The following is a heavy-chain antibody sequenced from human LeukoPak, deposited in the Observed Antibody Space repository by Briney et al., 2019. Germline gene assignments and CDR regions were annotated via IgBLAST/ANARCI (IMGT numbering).Heavy chain of an antibody. CDR3: ARRGVVTFDY. V-gene: IGHV4-59*08. CDR1: GGSISSYY. D-gene: IGHD3-3*01. J-gene: IGHJ4*02. Sequence: SETLSLTCAVSGGSISSYYWSWIRQPPGKGLEWIGYIYYSGSTNYNPSLKSRVTISVDTSKNQFSLKLSSVTAADTAVYYCARRGVVTFDYWGQGTLVTVSS. CDR2: IYYSGST.